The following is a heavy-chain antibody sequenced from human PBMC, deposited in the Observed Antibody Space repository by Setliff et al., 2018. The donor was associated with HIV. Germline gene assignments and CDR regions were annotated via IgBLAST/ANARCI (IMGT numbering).Heavy chain of an antibody. D-gene: IGHD6-19*01. CDR1: GGSISSGSYY. J-gene: IGHJ6*03. Sequence: SETLSLTCTVSGGSISSGSYYWSWIRQPAGKGQEWIGHIYTSGSTNYNPSLKSRVTISVHTSKNQFPLKLSSVTAADTAVYYCARSRESSGYYRDYYYYLDVWGKGTTVTVSS. CDR2: IYTSGST. V-gene: IGHV4-61*09. CDR3: ARSRESSGYYRDYYYYLDV.